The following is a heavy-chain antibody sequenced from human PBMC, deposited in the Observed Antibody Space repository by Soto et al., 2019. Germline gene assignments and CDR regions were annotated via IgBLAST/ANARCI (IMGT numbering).Heavy chain of an antibody. CDR1: GASISGFY. D-gene: IGHD1-1*01. CDR2: IYATGTT. J-gene: IGHJ5*02. CDR3: VRDGTKTLRDWFDP. Sequence: QVQLQESGPGLVKPSETLSLTCTVSGASISGFYWSWIRKSAGKGLEWIGRIYATGTTHYNPPLKSRIIMSVDTSKMQFSLKLRSVTAADTAVYYCVRDGTKTLRDWFDPWGQGISVTVSS. V-gene: IGHV4-4*07.